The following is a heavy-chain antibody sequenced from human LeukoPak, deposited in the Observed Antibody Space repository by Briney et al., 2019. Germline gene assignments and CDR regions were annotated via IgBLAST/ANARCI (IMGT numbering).Heavy chain of an antibody. Sequence: GESLRLSCAASGFTFSSYSMIWVRQAPGKELEWVSYISSSSSSIYYADSMKGRITISRDNAKNSLYLQMNSLRAEDTAVYYCAELGITMIGGVWGKGTTVTISS. CDR3: AELGITMIGGV. CDR1: GFTFSSYS. D-gene: IGHD3-10*02. CDR2: ISSSSSSI. J-gene: IGHJ6*04. V-gene: IGHV3-21*01.